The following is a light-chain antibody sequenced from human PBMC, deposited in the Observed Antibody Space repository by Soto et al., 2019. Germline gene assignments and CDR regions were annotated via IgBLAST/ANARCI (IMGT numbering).Light chain of an antibody. CDR3: QQYNNWPPYT. CDR2: GAS. V-gene: IGKV3-15*01. J-gene: IGKJ2*01. CDR1: QSVSSN. Sequence: EIVMTQSPATLSVSPGERATLSCRASQSVSSNLAWYQQKPGQAPRLLIYGASTRATGIPARFSGSGSGTEFTLTISSLQSEDFELYYCQQYNNWPPYTFGQRTKLEIK.